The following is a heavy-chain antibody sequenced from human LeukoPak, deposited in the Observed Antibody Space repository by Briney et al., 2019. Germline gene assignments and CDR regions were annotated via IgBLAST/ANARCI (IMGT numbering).Heavy chain of an antibody. CDR2: ISPNSGGT. Sequence: GASVKVSCKASGYTFTGYYMHWVRQAPGQGLEWMGWISPNSGGTNYAQKFQGRVTMTRDTSISTAYMELSRLRSDDTAVYYCARDYCSGGSCYSEVWFDPWGQGTLVTVSS. J-gene: IGHJ5*02. V-gene: IGHV1-2*02. D-gene: IGHD2-15*01. CDR3: ARDYCSGGSCYSEVWFDP. CDR1: GYTFTGYY.